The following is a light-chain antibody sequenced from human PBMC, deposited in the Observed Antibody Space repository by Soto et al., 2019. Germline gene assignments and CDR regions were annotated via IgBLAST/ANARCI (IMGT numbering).Light chain of an antibody. CDR3: QQRSNWPIT. J-gene: IGKJ5*01. CDR2: DAS. Sequence: EIVLTQSPATLSLSPGERATLSCRASQSVNTYLVWYQQKPGQGPRLLIYDASNRATGIPARFSGSGSGTDFTLTISSLEPDDFAVYYCQQRSNWPITFGQGTRLEIK. V-gene: IGKV3-11*01. CDR1: QSVNTY.